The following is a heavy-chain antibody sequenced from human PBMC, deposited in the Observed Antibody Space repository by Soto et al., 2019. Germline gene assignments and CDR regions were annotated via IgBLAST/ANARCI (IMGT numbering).Heavy chain of an antibody. Sequence: SSETLSLTCTVSGGSISSYYWSWIRQPPGKGLEWIGYIYYSGSTNYNPSLKSRVTISVDTSKNQFSLKLSSVTAADTAVYYCARGRRPYGDYAYFDYWGQGTLVTVSS. CDR3: ARGRRPYGDYAYFDY. CDR2: IYYSGST. CDR1: GGSISSYY. D-gene: IGHD4-17*01. V-gene: IGHV4-59*01. J-gene: IGHJ4*02.